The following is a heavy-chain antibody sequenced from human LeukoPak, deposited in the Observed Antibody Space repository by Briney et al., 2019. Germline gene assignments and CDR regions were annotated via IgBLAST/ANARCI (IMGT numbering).Heavy chain of an antibody. CDR2: INHSGST. CDR3: ARRNGQDIVATFRRRYYFDY. D-gene: IGHD5-12*01. Sequence: SETLSLTCAVYGGSFSGYYWSWIRQPPGKGLEWIGEINHSGSTNYNPSLKSRVTISINTSKNQFSLKLSSVTAADTAVYYCARRNGQDIVATFRRRYYFDYWGQGTLVTISS. J-gene: IGHJ4*02. V-gene: IGHV4-34*01. CDR1: GGSFSGYY.